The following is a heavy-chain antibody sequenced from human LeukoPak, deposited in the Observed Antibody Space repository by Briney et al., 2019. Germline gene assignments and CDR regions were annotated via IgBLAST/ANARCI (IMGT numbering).Heavy chain of an antibody. CDR3: TRIAPYYDILTGYSSYYYYMDV. Sequence: PGGSLRLSCAASGSTFSGSAMHWVRQASGKGLEWVGRIRSKANSYATAYAASVKGRFTISRDDSKNTAYLQMNSLKTEDTAVYYCTRIAPYYDILTGYSSYYYYMDVCGKGTTVTVSS. J-gene: IGHJ6*03. CDR2: IRSKANSYAT. V-gene: IGHV3-73*01. CDR1: GSTFSGSA. D-gene: IGHD3-9*01.